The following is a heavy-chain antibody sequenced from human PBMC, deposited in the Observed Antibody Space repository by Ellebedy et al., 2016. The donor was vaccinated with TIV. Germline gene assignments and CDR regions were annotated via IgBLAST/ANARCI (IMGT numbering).Heavy chain of an antibody. CDR1: GGSVSSFD. CDR2: VHYSGGT. D-gene: IGHD4-11*01. CDR3: VRGGLYTFDP. Sequence: MPSETLSLTCSVSGGSVSSFDLSWIRLSPGQRQEWLGYVHYSGGTNYNPSLSVRRIISIEVAKNLFFLKLTAVTTADTAKYFCVRGGLYTFDPWGQGTQVSVS. J-gene: IGHJ5*02. V-gene: IGHV4-59*02.